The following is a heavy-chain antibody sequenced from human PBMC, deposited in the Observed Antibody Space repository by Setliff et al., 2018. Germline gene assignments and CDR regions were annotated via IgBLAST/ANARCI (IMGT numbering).Heavy chain of an antibody. CDR3: AKVLDTTGYYYFDF. D-gene: IGHD3-22*01. J-gene: IGHJ4*02. CDR2: ISSTITST. CDR1: GFTFSSSA. Sequence: GGSLRLSCAASGFTFSSSAMAWVRQAPGKGLEWVSAISSTITSTYYADSVKGRFTISRDNSKNTLYLQMSSLRSEDTAVYYCAKVLDTTGYYYFDFWGQGTLVTVSS. V-gene: IGHV3-23*01.